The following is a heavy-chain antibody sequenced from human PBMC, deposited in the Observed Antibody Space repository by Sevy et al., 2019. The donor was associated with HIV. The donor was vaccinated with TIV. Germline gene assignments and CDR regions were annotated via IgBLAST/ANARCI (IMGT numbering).Heavy chain of an antibody. CDR2: INAGNGNT. CDR1: GYTFTSYA. J-gene: IGHJ4*02. V-gene: IGHV1-3*01. CDR3: ARGDSDILTGLDY. D-gene: IGHD3-9*01. Sequence: ASLKVSCKASGYTFTSYAMHWVRQAPGQRLEWMGWINAGNGNTKYSQKFQGRVTITRDTSASTAYMELSSLRSEDTAVYYCARGDSDILTGLDYWGQGTLVTVSS.